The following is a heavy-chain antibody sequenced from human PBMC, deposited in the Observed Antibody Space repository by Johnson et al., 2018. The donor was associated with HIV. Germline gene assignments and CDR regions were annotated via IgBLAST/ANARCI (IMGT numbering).Heavy chain of an antibody. CDR3: ASSSLRNEGGWGAFDV. D-gene: IGHD1-1*01. CDR1: GFTFSSYG. V-gene: IGHV3-30*03. CDR2: ISYDGSNK. J-gene: IGHJ3*01. Sequence: QVQLMESGGGVDQPGGSLRLSCAASGFTFSSYGMHWVRQAPGKGLEWVAVISYDGSNKYHADSVKGRFTISRDNSKNTLYLQRNSLRAEDTAVYYCASSSLRNEGGWGAFDVWGQGTMVTVSS.